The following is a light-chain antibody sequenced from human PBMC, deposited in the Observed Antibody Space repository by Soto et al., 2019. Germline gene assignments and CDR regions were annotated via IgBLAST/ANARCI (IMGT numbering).Light chain of an antibody. Sequence: QSVLTQPASVSGSPGQSITISCTGTSSDIGAYNFVSWYQQHPGKDPKLMLYDANIRPSGVSNRFSGSKSGNTASLTISGLQAEDEADYYCTSWTTSTTMIFGGGTKLTAL. CDR3: TSWTTSTTMI. CDR1: SSDIGAYNF. V-gene: IGLV2-14*03. CDR2: DAN. J-gene: IGLJ2*01.